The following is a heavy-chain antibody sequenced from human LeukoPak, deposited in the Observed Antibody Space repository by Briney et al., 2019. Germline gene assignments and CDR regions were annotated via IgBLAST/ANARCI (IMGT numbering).Heavy chain of an antibody. D-gene: IGHD6-13*01. V-gene: IGHV4-39*07. CDR2: IYYNGST. CDR3: ARDVYSSTWYPDAFDI. Sequence: SETLSLTCSVSGGSISSSSYYWGWIRQPPGKGLEWIGNIYYNGSTYYNPSLKSRVTISVDTSKNQFSLKLSSVSAADTAVYYCARDVYSSTWYPDAFDIWGQGTMVTVSS. CDR1: GGSISSSSYY. J-gene: IGHJ3*02.